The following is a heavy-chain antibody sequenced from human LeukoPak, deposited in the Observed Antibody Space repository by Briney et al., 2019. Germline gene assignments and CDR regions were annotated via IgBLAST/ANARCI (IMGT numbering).Heavy chain of an antibody. V-gene: IGHV3-33*01. CDR1: GFPFSSYG. CDR3: ARDKNYYGSGSPSLDAFDI. J-gene: IGHJ3*02. Sequence: GGSLRLSCAASGFPFSSYGMHWVRQAPGKGLEWVALIWYDGSNLYYADAVKGRFTISKDSSKNTLYLHMNSLGAEDTAVYYCARDKNYYGSGSPSLDAFDIWGQGTMVTVSS. CDR2: IWYDGSNL. D-gene: IGHD3-10*01.